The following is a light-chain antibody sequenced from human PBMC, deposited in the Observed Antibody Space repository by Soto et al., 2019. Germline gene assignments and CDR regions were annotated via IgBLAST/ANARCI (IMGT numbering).Light chain of an antibody. CDR2: PAS. CDR3: QQLYGYPLT. CDR1: QDISRA. J-gene: IGKJ4*01. V-gene: IGKV1-9*01. Sequence: IQLTQSPSSLSATVGDRVTITCQASQDISRALAWYQQKPGKAPNLLISPASNLRSGVPSRFSGSGSGTDFTLTINGLQPEDFATYWCQQLYGYPLTFGGGSKVEIK.